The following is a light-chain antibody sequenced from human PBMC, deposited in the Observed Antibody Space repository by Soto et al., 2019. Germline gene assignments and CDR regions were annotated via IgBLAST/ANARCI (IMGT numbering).Light chain of an antibody. CDR3: QVWDSSSDSPHVV. J-gene: IGLJ2*01. CDR1: NIGSKS. V-gene: IGLV3-21*04. Sequence: ELTQPPSVSVAPGKTARITCGGNNIGSKSVHWYQQKPGQAPVLVIYYDSDRPSGIPERFSGSNSGNTATLTISRVEAGDEADYYCQVWDSSSDSPHVVFGGGTKLTVL. CDR2: YDS.